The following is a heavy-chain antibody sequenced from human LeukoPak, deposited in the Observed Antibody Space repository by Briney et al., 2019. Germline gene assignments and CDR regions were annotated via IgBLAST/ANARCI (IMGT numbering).Heavy chain of an antibody. CDR2: IYYTGST. Sequence: SEPLSLPCTFSGDSIRSYYWNWIRRPPGKGLEWIGYIYYTGSTSYNPSLKSRVTISLDTSKSQFSLRLTSVTAADTAVYYCASHGSSGHDPLTWGQGTLVTVSS. CDR3: ASHGSSGHDPLT. D-gene: IGHD5-12*01. J-gene: IGHJ4*01. V-gene: IGHV4-59*08. CDR1: GDSIRSYY.